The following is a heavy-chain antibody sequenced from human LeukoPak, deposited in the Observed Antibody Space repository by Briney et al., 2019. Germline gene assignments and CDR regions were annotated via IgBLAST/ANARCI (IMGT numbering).Heavy chain of an antibody. CDR1: GGSISNSNW. D-gene: IGHD6-19*01. CDR3: ARAKYSSAGNWFDP. CDR2: IHHGGTT. J-gene: IGHJ5*02. V-gene: IGHV4-4*02. Sequence: SETLSLTCTVSGGSISNSNWWSWVRQSPEKGLEWIGEIHHGGTTNYNPSLKSRVTISLDKSKSQFSLKLSSVTAADTAVYYCARAKYSSAGNWFDPWGQGTLVTVSS.